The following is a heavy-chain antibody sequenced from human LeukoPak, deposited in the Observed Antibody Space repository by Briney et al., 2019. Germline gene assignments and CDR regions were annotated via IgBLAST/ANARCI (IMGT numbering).Heavy chain of an antibody. CDR3: TRRRAASAFDY. Sequence: GESLKISCTGSGYSFTSYWIAWVRQMPGKGLEWMGIIYPGDSDTKYSPSFQGQVTISVDKSISTAYLQWSSLKASDSAIYYCTRRRAASAFDYWGQGTLDTVSS. D-gene: IGHD2-15*01. CDR2: IYPGDSDT. V-gene: IGHV5-51*01. J-gene: IGHJ4*02. CDR1: GYSFTSYW.